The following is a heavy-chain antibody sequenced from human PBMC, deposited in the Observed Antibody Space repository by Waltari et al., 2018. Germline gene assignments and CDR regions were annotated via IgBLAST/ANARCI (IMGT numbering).Heavy chain of an antibody. Sequence: EVQLVESGGGLVHPGGTLSLSCAASGFTFGPSWMNWVRQAPGRGPEWVANIKPDGSGRSYVDFGRGRFTISRDNAKSSLYLQINSLTVEDTAIYYCARVLNWGNFDYWGQGTLVTVSS. J-gene: IGHJ4*02. D-gene: IGHD7-27*01. V-gene: IGHV3-7*02. CDR2: IKPDGSGR. CDR1: GFTFGPSW. CDR3: ARVLNWGNFDY.